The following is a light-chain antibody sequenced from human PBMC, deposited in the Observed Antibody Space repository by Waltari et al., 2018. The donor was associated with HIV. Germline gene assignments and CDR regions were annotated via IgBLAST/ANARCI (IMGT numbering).Light chain of an antibody. CDR3: HQRFNWPWT. V-gene: IGKV3-11*01. CDR1: QTFSNQ. CDR2: DAI. J-gene: IGKJ1*01. Sequence: ETVLTQSPGTLSLSPGERATLSCRASQTFSNQLVWYQQKPGQAPRLLIYDAINRATGIPARFSGSGSGTDFTLTISSLEPEDFAVYDCHQRFNWPWTFGQGTKVEMK.